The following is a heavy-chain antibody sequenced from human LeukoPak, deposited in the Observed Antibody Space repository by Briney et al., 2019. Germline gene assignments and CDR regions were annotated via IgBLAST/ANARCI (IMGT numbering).Heavy chain of an antibody. CDR1: GFTFSSYG. V-gene: IGHV3-33*06. CDR2: IWFDGSEK. J-gene: IGHJ4*02. Sequence: GRSLRLSCAASGFTFSSYGMHWVRQASGKGLEWVAVIWFDGSEKYYVDSVKGRFTISRDNSKNTLYLQMNSLRAEDTAVYYCAKDSSSGYWGQGTLVTVSS. D-gene: IGHD6-6*01. CDR3: AKDSSSGY.